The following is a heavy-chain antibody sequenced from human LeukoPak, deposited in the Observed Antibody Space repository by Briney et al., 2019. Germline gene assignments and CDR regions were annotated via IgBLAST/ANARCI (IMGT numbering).Heavy chain of an antibody. CDR3: TRHQMLSWFDP. D-gene: IGHD3-16*02. CDR1: GYTFTSYW. V-gene: IGHV5-51*01. Sequence: GESLKIYCKGPGYTFTSYWIGWVRQMPAKGLAWMGIIYPDDSDTRYSPSFRAQGTTSVDTSINTAYLQWSSLKASDTAVYFCTRHQMLSWFDPWGQGTLVTVSS. J-gene: IGHJ5*02. CDR2: IYPDDSDT.